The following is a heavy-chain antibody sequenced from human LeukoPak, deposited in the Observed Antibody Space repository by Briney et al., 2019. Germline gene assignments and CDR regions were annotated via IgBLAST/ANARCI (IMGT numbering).Heavy chain of an antibody. J-gene: IGHJ4*02. Sequence: GGSLRLSCVTSGFTFNDYAMNWVRQAPGKGLELVSAIGANGATFYKDSVEGRFTISRDRANNAVHLQMNSLRAEDSATYYCAKRGPGALPGSYDHWGQGTLVTVSS. D-gene: IGHD1-26*01. V-gene: IGHV3-23*01. CDR1: GFTFNDYA. CDR3: AKRGPGALPGSYDH. CDR2: IGANGAT.